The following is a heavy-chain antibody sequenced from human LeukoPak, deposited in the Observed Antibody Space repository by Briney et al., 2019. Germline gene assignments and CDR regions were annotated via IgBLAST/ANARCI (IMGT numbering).Heavy chain of an antibody. V-gene: IGHV3-23*01. J-gene: IGHJ5*02. CDR1: GFTFSNHA. CDR3: AKDIRSDHNSAWYGWFDP. D-gene: IGHD6-13*01. Sequence: GGSLRLSCAASGFTFSNHAMGWVRQAPGKGLGWVSSISPSGETTYYADSVRGRFTISRDNSKNTLFLQMNSLRAEDTALHYCAKDIRSDHNSAWYGWFDPWGQGTLVTVSS. CDR2: ISPSGETT.